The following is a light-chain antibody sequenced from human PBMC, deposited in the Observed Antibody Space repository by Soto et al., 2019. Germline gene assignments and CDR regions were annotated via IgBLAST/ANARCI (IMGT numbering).Light chain of an antibody. CDR3: QHFFNSHTWT. J-gene: IGKJ1*01. V-gene: IGKV3-20*01. Sequence: EIVLTQSPGTLSLSPGERATLSCRASQSVSSTYLIWYQQKPGQATRLLIYGSSSRTTGVPDRCSGGGSGTDFTLTISRREHEDVAVSYCQHFFNSHTWTFGQGTKVEIK. CDR1: QSVSSTY. CDR2: GSS.